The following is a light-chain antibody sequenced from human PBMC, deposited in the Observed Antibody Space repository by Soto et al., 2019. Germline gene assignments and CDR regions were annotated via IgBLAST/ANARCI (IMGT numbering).Light chain of an antibody. J-gene: IGKJ2*01. CDR1: QSISSW. Sequence: DIQMTQSPSTLSASVGDRVTITCRASQSISSWLAWYQQKPGKAPKLLIYDASSLESRVPSRFSGSGSGTEFTLTIRGLRPDDFATYYCQQYKTYSYTFGQGTKLEIK. CDR3: QQYKTYSYT. V-gene: IGKV1-5*01. CDR2: DAS.